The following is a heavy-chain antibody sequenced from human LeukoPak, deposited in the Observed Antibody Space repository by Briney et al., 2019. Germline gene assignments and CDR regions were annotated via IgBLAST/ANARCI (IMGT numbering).Heavy chain of an antibody. Sequence: SVKVSCKASGGTFSSYAISWVRQAPGQGLEWMGGIIPIFGTANYAQKFQGRVTITADESTSTAYMELSSLRSEDTAVYYCARDRIGSGWSWGWFDPWGQGTLVTASS. CDR2: IIPIFGTA. CDR1: GGTFSSYA. D-gene: IGHD6-19*01. J-gene: IGHJ5*02. CDR3: ARDRIGSGWSWGWFDP. V-gene: IGHV1-69*13.